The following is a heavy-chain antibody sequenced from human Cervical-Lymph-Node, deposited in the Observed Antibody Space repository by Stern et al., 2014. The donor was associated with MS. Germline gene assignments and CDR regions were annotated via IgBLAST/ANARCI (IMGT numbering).Heavy chain of an antibody. D-gene: IGHD1-26*01. CDR3: ARDKVGATCPDEYYYYYGMDV. Sequence: EVQLVESGGGLVKPGGSLRLSCAASGFTFSSYSMNWVRQAPGKGLEWVSSLCSSSSYIYYADSVKGRFTSSRDNAKNSLYLQRNSLRAEDTAVYYCARDKVGATCPDEYYYYYGMDVWGQGTTVTVSS. CDR2: LCSSSSYI. CDR1: GFTFSSYS. V-gene: IGHV3-21*01. J-gene: IGHJ6*02.